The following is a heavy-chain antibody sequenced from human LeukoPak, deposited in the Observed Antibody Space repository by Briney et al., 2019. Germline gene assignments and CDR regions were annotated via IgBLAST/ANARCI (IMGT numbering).Heavy chain of an antibody. Sequence: GGSLRLSCAASGFTFSSYEMNWVRQAPGKGLEWVSYISSSGSTIYYADSVKGRFTISRDNAKNSLYLQMNSLRAEDTAVYYCVRAAGYELFDYWGQGTLVTVSS. CDR1: GFTFSSYE. CDR3: VRAAGYELFDY. CDR2: ISSSGSTI. D-gene: IGHD5-12*01. V-gene: IGHV3-48*03. J-gene: IGHJ4*02.